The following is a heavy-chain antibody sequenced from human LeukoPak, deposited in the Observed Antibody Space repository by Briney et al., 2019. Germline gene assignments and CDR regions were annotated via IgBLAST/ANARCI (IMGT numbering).Heavy chain of an antibody. D-gene: IGHD5-18*01. CDR2: INPDSGGT. V-gene: IGHV1-2*02. CDR1: GYTFTGYY. J-gene: IGHJ3*02. CDR3: ATAYNYGRDAFDI. Sequence: GASVKVSCKASGYTFTGYYMHWVRQAPGQGLEWMGWINPDSGGTNNAQKFQGRVTMTRDTSTSTVYMELSSLRSEDTAVYYCATAYNYGRDAFDIWGQGTMVTVSS.